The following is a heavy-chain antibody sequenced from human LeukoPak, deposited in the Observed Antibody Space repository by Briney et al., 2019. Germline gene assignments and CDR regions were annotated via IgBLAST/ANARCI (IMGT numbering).Heavy chain of an antibody. CDR3: ARVVVTANSLPDY. V-gene: IGHV1-3*01. D-gene: IGHD2-21*02. CDR2: IIAGNGNT. Sequence: ASVKVSCKASGYTFTRYAMHWVRLAPGQRLEWMGWIIAGNGNTKYSQKFQGRVTITRDTSASTAYMELSSLRSEDTAVYYCARVVVTANSLPDYWGQGTLVTVSS. CDR1: GYTFTRYA. J-gene: IGHJ4*02.